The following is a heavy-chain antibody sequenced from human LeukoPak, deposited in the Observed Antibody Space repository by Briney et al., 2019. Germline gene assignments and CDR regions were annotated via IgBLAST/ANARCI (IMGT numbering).Heavy chain of an antibody. CDR3: AREVHYGYYYYMDV. D-gene: IGHD1-1*01. Sequence: SETLSLTCTVSGYSISSGYYWGWIRQPPGKGLEWIASIYHSGSTYYNPSLKSRVTISVDTSKNQFSLKLSSVTAADTAVYYCAREVHYGYYYYMDVWGKGTTVTISS. CDR1: GYSISSGYY. CDR2: IYHSGST. J-gene: IGHJ6*03. V-gene: IGHV4-38-2*02.